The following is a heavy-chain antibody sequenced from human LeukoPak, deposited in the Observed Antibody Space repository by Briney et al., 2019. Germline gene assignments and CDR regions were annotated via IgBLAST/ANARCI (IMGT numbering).Heavy chain of an antibody. D-gene: IGHD3-3*02. Sequence: GGSLRLSCAVSGFTLSGSALHWVRRASGKGLEWVANIKQDESEKYYVESMKGRFTISRDNTKNSLYLQMNSLRAEHTAVYYCARLADPWGQGTLVTVSS. CDR2: IKQDESEK. CDR3: ARLADP. V-gene: IGHV3-7*01. J-gene: IGHJ5*02. CDR1: GFTLSGSA.